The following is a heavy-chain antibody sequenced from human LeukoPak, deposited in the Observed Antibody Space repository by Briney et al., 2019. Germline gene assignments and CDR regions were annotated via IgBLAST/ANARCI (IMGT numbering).Heavy chain of an antibody. CDR2: ISTSIGYI. CDR1: GFAFSSYT. Sequence: SRGSLRLSCAASGFAFSSYTMNWVRHAPGEWLEWVSFISTSIGYIYYADSVKGRFTISTDNAKNSQYLQMNRLRAQETAVYVSAKGSQYNIVTGFIVGAMDDFDHWGQGTLVTVSS. V-gene: IGHV3-21*01. J-gene: IGHJ4*02. CDR3: AKGSQYNIVTGFIVGAMDDFDH. D-gene: IGHD3-9*01.